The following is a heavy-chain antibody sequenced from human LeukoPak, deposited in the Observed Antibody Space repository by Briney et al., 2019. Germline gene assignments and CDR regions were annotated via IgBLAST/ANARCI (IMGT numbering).Heavy chain of an antibody. Sequence: GGSLRLSCVASGFTFSDYGIHWVRRAPGRGLEWVAFIGFDGSNKYYPDSVQGRFTISRDNSKNTVYLQMNSLTPEDTAFYYCAKVNSFWFDYWGQGTLVTVSS. CDR3: AKVNSFWFDY. J-gene: IGHJ4*02. V-gene: IGHV3-30*02. CDR1: GFTFSDYG. D-gene: IGHD4-23*01. CDR2: IGFDGSNK.